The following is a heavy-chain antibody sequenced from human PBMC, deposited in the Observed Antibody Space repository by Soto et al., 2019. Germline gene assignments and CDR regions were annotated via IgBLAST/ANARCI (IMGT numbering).Heavy chain of an antibody. J-gene: IGHJ4*02. V-gene: IGHV1-46*01. CDR2: INPSGGST. Sequence: ASVKVSCKASGYTFTSYYMHWVRQAPGQGLEWMGIINPSGGSTSYAQKLQGRVTMTTDTSTSTAYMELRSLRSDDTAVYYCARAKQLVPTDFDYWGQGTLVTVSS. CDR3: ARAKQLVPTDFDY. D-gene: IGHD6-13*01. CDR1: GYTFTSYY.